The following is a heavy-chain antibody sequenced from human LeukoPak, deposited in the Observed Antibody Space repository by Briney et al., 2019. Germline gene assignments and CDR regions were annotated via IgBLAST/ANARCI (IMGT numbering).Heavy chain of an antibody. CDR3: TTAYYDFWSGYYTPQFDP. J-gene: IGHJ5*02. CDR2: IKSKTDGGTT. D-gene: IGHD3-3*01. V-gene: IGHV3-15*01. Sequence: PGGSLRLSCAASGFTFSSAWMSWVRQAPGKGLEWVGRIKSKTDGGTTDYAAPVKGRFTISRDDSKNTLYLQMNSLKTEDTAVYYCTTAYYDFWSGYYTPQFDPWGQGTLVTVSS. CDR1: GFTFSSAW.